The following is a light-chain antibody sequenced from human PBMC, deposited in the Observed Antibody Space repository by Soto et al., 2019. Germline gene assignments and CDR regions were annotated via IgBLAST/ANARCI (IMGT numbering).Light chain of an antibody. V-gene: IGKV3-11*01. CDR3: QQRSNWPPT. J-gene: IGKJ4*01. CDR1: RSFIIY. Sequence: EIVLTQSPATLSLSPGERATLSCIPIRSFIIYLASYQQEPFHAPRLLIYDASNRATGIPARFSGSGSGTVFTLTISSLEPEDFAVYYCQQRSNWPPTFGGGTKVDIK. CDR2: DAS.